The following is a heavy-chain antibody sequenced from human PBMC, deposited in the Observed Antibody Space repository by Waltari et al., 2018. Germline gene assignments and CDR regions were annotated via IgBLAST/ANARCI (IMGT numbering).Heavy chain of an antibody. D-gene: IGHD2-8*01. CDR1: GYTLTELS. J-gene: IGHJ2*01. CDR2: FDPEDGET. Sequence: QVQLLQSGAAVKKPGASVKVSGRVSGYTLTELSLPWVRPAPVKGLEWMGGFDPEDGETIYAQKFQGRVTMTEDTSTDTAYMELSSLRSEDTAVYYCATDRVYYRPGYWYFDLWGRGTLVTVSS. V-gene: IGHV1-24*01. CDR3: ATDRVYYRPGYWYFDL.